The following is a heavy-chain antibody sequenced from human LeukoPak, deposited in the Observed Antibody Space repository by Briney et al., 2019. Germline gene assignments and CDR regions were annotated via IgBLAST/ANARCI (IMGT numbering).Heavy chain of an antibody. CDR1: GGSISSYY. Sequence: SETLSLTCTVSGGSISSYYWSWVRQPPGKGLEWIGLIYYSGNTNYNPSLKSRLTMSLDKSKRQLSLKLNSVTAADTAVYLCMSRQTANFYATFDIWGQGTKVAVSS. V-gene: IGHV4-59*08. D-gene: IGHD3-16*01. CDR2: IYYSGNT. J-gene: IGHJ3*02. CDR3: MSRQTANFYATFDI.